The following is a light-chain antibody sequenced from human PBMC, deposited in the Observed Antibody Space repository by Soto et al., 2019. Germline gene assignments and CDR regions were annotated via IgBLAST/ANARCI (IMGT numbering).Light chain of an antibody. J-gene: IGLJ2*01. CDR3: QTWGTGIQVV. CDR1: SGHSSYA. Sequence: QLVPTQSPSASASLGASVKLTCTLSSGHSSYAIAWHQQQPEKGPRYLMKLNSDGSHSKGDGIPDRFSGSSSGAERYLTISSLQSEDEADYYCQTWGTGIQVVFGGGTQLTVL. CDR2: LNSDGSH. V-gene: IGLV4-69*01.